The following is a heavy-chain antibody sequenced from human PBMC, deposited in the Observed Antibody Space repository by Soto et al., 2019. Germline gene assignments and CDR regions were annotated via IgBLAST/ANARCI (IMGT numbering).Heavy chain of an antibody. V-gene: IGHV3-23*01. CDR1: GVTFSSYA. D-gene: IGHD6-13*01. CDR3: AKGEQQLVHGHAFDI. Sequence: XGSLRLSCAASGVTFSSYAMSWVRQAPGKGLEWVSAISGSGGSTYYADSVKGRFTISRDNSKNTLYLQMNSLRAEDTAVYYCAKGEQQLVHGHAFDIWGQGTMVTVSS. J-gene: IGHJ3*02. CDR2: ISGSGGST.